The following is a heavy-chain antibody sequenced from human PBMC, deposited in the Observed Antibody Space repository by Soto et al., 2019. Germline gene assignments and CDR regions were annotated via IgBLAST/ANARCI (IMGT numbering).Heavy chain of an antibody. Sequence: EVQLLESGGGLVQPGGSLRLSCAASGFSFSATGMLWVRQPPGGGLEWVSAIGPNPTNTKYADSVKGRFTISRDNSTSTVFLQVTNLRAEETALYYCTTARYCSRDACPAAEWGQGTLITVSS. J-gene: IGHJ4*02. V-gene: IGHV3-23*05. CDR3: TTARYCSRDACPAAE. D-gene: IGHD2-2*01. CDR1: GFSFSATG. CDR2: IGPNPTNT.